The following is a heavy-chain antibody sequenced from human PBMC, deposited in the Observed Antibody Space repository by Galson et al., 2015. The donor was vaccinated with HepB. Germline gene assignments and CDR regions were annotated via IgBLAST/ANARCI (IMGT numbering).Heavy chain of an antibody. CDR3: ARVKRAGSYYRHYYYGMDV. Sequence: ETLSLTCTVSGGSISSYYWSWIRQPPGKGLEWIGYIYYSGSTNYNPSLKSRVTISVDTSKNQFSLKLSSVTAADTAVYYCARVKRAGSYYRHYYYGMDVWGQGTTVTVSS. D-gene: IGHD1-26*01. CDR2: IYYSGST. CDR1: GGSISSYY. J-gene: IGHJ6*02. V-gene: IGHV4-59*01.